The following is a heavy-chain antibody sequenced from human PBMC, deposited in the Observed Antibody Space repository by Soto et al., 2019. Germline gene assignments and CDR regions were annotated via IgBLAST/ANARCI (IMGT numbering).Heavy chain of an antibody. D-gene: IGHD3-10*01. CDR3: ARGGGAAMVRGVLH. Sequence: QVQLQESGPGLVKPSETLSLTCTVSGGSISSYYWSWIRQPPGKGLEWIGYIYYSGSTNYNPSLKGRGTKSVDNSKSHFSRKLSPLPAADTAVYYCARGGGAAMVRGVLHWGQGTLVTVSS. CDR2: IYYSGST. J-gene: IGHJ4*02. CDR1: GGSISSYY. V-gene: IGHV4-59*01.